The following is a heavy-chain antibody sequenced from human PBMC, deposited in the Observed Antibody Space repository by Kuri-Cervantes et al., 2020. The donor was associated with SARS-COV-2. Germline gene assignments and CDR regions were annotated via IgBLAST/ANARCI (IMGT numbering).Heavy chain of an antibody. D-gene: IGHD3-3*01. CDR3: ARVKTIFGVAPFDY. Sequence: GSLRLSCSVSGYSITNGYYWGWIRQPPGKGLEWIGYIYYSGSTNYNPSLKSRVTISVDTSKNQFSLKLSSVTAADTAVYYCARVKTIFGVAPFDYWGQGTLVTVSS. CDR1: GYSITNGYY. J-gene: IGHJ4*02. V-gene: IGHV4-61*05. CDR2: IYYSGST.